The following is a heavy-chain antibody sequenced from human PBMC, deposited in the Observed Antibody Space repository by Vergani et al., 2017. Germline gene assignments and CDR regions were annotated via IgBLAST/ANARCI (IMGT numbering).Heavy chain of an antibody. CDR3: ARLVPPSSSWYLTYWYFDL. J-gene: IGHJ2*01. D-gene: IGHD6-13*01. CDR1: GGSISSSSYY. V-gene: IGHV4-39*07. Sequence: QLQLQESGPGLVKPSETLSLTCTVSGGSISSSSYYWGWIRQPPGKGLEWIGSIYYSGSTYYNPSLKSRVTISVDTSKNQFSLKLSSVTAADTAVYYCARLVPPSSSWYLTYWYFDLWGRGTLVTVSS. CDR2: IYYSGST.